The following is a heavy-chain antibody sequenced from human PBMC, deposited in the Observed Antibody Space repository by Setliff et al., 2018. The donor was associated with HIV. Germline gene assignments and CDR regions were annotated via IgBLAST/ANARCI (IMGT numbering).Heavy chain of an antibody. D-gene: IGHD6-13*01. CDR3: ATATIWTSSSWSHYFDY. Sequence: ASVKVSCKSSGFTFNGYYIHWVRQAPGQGLEWMGWINPKSGGTNYAYKFQGRVTLTRDTSISTTYMELSSLTSDDTAVYYCATATIWTSSSWSHYFDYWGQGTLVTVSS. CDR1: GFTFNGYY. J-gene: IGHJ4*02. CDR2: INPKSGGT. V-gene: IGHV1-2*02.